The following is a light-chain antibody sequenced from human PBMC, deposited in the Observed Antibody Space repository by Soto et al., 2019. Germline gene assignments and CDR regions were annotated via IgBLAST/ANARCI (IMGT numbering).Light chain of an antibody. Sequence: QSVLTQPASVSGSPGQSVTISCTGTSSDVGSYNLVSWYQQHPGKAPKLMIYDVRKRPSGLSNRFSGSKSGNPASLTISGLQAADEADSYCCSYAGSRTYVFGTGTKLTVL. CDR2: DVR. CDR3: CSYAGSRTYV. V-gene: IGLV2-23*02. J-gene: IGLJ1*01. CDR1: SSDVGSYNL.